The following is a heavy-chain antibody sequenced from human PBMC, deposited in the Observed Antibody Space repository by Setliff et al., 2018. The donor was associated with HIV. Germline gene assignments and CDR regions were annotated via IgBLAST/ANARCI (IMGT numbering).Heavy chain of an antibody. J-gene: IGHJ4*02. CDR2: INHSGST. V-gene: IGHV4-34*01. CDR3: ARSRHCGSDCYFDY. Sequence: PSETLSLTCAVYGGSFSGYYWSWIRQPPGKGLEWIGEINHSGSTNYNPSLKSRVTISVDTSQNQFSLKLRSVTAADTAVYYCARSRHCGSDCYFDYSGQGTLVTVSS. CDR1: GGSFSGYY. D-gene: IGHD2-21*02.